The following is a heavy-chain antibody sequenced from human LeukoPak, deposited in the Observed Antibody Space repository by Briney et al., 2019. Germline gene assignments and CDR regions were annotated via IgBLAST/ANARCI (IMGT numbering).Heavy chain of an antibody. Sequence: PGGSLRLSCTASGFTFSSYHMDWVRQAPGKGLEWVSSIINSGSHTFYADSVKGRFTISRDNAKDSLYLQMNGLRTEDTAVYYCARVGRISEADFDYWGQGTLVTVSS. CDR1: GFTFSSYH. V-gene: IGHV3-21*01. J-gene: IGHJ4*02. CDR3: ARVGRISEADFDY. CDR2: IINSGSHT. D-gene: IGHD6-19*01.